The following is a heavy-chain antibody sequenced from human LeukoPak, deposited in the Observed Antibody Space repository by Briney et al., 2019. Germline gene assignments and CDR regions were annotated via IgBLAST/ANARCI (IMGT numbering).Heavy chain of an antibody. D-gene: IGHD3-9*01. Sequence: GGSLRLSCAASGFTVSSNYMSWVRQAPGKGLEWVSVIYSGGSTYYADSVKGRFTISRDNSKNTLYLQMNSLRAEDTAVYYCASVFYDILTVYYPRENDAFDIWGQGTMVTVSS. CDR3: ASVFYDILTVYYPRENDAFDI. CDR1: GFTVSSNY. J-gene: IGHJ3*02. V-gene: IGHV3-53*01. CDR2: IYSGGST.